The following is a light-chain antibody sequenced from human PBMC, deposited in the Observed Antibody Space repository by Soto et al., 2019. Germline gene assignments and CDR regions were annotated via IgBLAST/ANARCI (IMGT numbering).Light chain of an antibody. J-gene: IGKJ1*01. CDR1: QSISSW. Sequence: DIRMTQSPSTLSASVGDRVTITCRASQSISSWLAWYQQKPGKAPKLLIYKASSLESGVPSRFSGSGSGTEFTRTISSLQPYDFATYYCQQYNSLTFGQGTKVEIK. V-gene: IGKV1-5*03. CDR2: KAS. CDR3: QQYNSLT.